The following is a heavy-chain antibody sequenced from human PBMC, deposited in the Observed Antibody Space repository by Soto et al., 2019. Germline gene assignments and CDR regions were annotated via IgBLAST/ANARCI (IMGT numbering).Heavy chain of an antibody. V-gene: IGHV4-39*01. CDR2: IYYSGST. CDR3: TRGPLPLGWFDP. CDR1: GGSISSSSYY. J-gene: IGHJ5*02. Sequence: RSLTCTVSGGSISSSSYYWGWIRQPPGKGLEWIGSIYYSGSTYYNPSLKSRVTISVDTSKNQFSLKLSSVTAADTAVHYCTRGPLPLGWFDPWGQGTLVTVSS. D-gene: IGHD3-10*01.